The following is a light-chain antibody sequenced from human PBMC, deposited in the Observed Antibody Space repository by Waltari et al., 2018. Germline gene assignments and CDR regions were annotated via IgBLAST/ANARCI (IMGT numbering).Light chain of an antibody. J-gene: IGLJ2*01. CDR3: ATWDDRLTGVL. CDR2: STD. CDR1: YSNIGSNV. V-gene: IGLV1-44*01. Sequence: QSLLTQPPSASGTPGQRVTISCSGSYSNIGSNVVNWYQQLPGAAPRLLIYSTDPRPSGVPDRFSGSKSGTAASLAISGLQSEDEADYYCATWDDRLTGVLVGGGTKVTVL.